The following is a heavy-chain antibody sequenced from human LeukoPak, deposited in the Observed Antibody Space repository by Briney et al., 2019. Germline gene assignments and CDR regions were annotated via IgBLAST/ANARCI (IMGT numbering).Heavy chain of an antibody. J-gene: IGHJ4*02. CDR3: ASLTVSD. V-gene: IGHV4-34*01. CDR2: INHSGST. CDR1: GGSFSGYY. D-gene: IGHD4-17*01. Sequence: SETLSLTCAVYGGSFSGYYWSWIRQPPGKGLEWIGEINHSGSTNYNPSLKSRVTISVDTSKNQFSLKLSSVTAADTAVYYCASLTVSDWGQGTLVTVSS.